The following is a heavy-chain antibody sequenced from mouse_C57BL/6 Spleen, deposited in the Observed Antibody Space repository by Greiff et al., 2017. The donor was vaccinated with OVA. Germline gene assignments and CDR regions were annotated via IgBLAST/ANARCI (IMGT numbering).Heavy chain of an antibody. Sequence: EVQLQQSGAELVRPGASVKLSCTASGFNIKDDYMHWVKQRPEQGLEWIGWIDPENGDTEYASKFQGKATITADTSSNTAYLQLSSLTSEDTAVYYCTTGLSDYWGQGTTLTVSS. CDR2: IDPENGDT. D-gene: IGHD1-1*02. V-gene: IGHV14-4*01. CDR1: GFNIKDDY. J-gene: IGHJ2*01. CDR3: TTGLSDY.